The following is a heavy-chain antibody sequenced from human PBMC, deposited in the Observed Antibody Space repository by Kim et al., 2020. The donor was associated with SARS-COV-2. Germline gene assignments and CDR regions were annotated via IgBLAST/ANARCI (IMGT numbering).Heavy chain of an antibody. Sequence: ASVKVSCKASGYTFTSYGISWVRQAPGQGLEWMGWISAYNGNTNYAQKLQGRVTMTTDTSTSTAYMELRSLRSDDTAVYYCARDRPQKPTVVTPLTGYYYGMDVWGQGTTVTVSS. CDR1: GYTFTSYG. J-gene: IGHJ6*02. CDR3: ARDRPQKPTVVTPLTGYYYGMDV. V-gene: IGHV1-18*04. D-gene: IGHD4-17*01. CDR2: ISAYNGNT.